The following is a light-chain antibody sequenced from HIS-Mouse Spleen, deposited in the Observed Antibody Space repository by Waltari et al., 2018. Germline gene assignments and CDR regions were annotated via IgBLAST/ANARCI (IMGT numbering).Light chain of an antibody. J-gene: IGLJ3*02. CDR3: SSYTSSSTLV. Sequence: QSALTQPASVSGSPGQSITISCPGPSSDVGRYNYVSWHQQHPGKAPKLMIYEVSNRPSGVSNRFSGSKSGNTASLTISGLQAEDEADYYCSSYTSSSTLVFGGGTKLTVL. V-gene: IGLV2-14*01. CDR2: EVS. CDR1: SSDVGRYNY.